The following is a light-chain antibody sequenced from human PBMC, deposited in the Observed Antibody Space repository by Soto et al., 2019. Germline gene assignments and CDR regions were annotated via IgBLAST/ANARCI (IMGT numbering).Light chain of an antibody. CDR3: SSYAGSNTLVV. CDR2: EGS. V-gene: IGLV2-23*01. CDR1: SNDIGTYNL. Sequence: QSVLTQPGSLSGSPGQSITISCSGTSNDIGTYNLVSWYQQHPGKAPKLIIFEGSRLPSGVSSRFSGSKSGNTASLTISGLRPDDEVYYYCSSYAGSNTLVVFGGGTKVTVL. J-gene: IGLJ2*01.